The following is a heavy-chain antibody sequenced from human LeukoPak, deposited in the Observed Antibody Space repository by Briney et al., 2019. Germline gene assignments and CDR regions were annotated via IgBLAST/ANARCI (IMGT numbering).Heavy chain of an antibody. J-gene: IGHJ4*02. CDR3: AGAGDY. CDR2: ISNTGRTI. V-gene: IGHV3-48*04. Sequence: GGSLRLSCAASGFTFSSYSMNWVRQAPGKGLEWVSHISNTGRTIYYADSVKSRFTISRDNAKNSVYLQMNSLKAEDTAVYYCAGAGDYWGQGTLVTVSS. CDR1: GFTFSSYS. D-gene: IGHD3-10*01.